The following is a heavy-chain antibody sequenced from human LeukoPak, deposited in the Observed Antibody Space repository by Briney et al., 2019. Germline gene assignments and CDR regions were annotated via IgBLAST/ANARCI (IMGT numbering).Heavy chain of an antibody. D-gene: IGHD4-17*01. CDR1: GFTFNRYW. Sequence: PGGSLRLSCAASGFTFNRYWMHWVRQAPGKGLVRVSRIDSDGSDGSSTTYADSVKGRFTVSRDNAKNTLYLQMNSLRAEDTAVYYCARVGDFGDYPDYWGQGTLVTVSS. J-gene: IGHJ4*02. CDR3: ARVGDFGDYPDY. CDR2: IDSDGSDGSST. V-gene: IGHV3-74*01.